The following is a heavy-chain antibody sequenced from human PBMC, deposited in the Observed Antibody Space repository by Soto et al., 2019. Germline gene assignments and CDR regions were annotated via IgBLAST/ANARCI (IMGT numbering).Heavy chain of an antibody. D-gene: IGHD5-18*01. J-gene: IGHJ6*02. V-gene: IGHV4-34*01. CDR3: ARARSGYSYGFLRERYYYYGMDV. CDR1: GSFSGYY. CDR2: INHSGST. Sequence: GSFSGYYWSWIRQPPGKGLEWIGEINHSGSTNYNPSLKSRVTISVDTSKNQFSLKLSSVTAADTAVYYCARARSGYSYGFLRERYYYYGMDVWGQGTTVTVSS.